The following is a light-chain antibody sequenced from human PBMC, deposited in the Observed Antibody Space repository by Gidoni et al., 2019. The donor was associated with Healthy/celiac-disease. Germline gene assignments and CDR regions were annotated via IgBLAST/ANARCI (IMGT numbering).Light chain of an antibody. CDR2: CAS. CDR1: QSVRSN. CDR3: QQYNNWPSWT. J-gene: IGKJ1*01. V-gene: IGKV3-15*01. Sequence: EIVMTPYPATLSVSPGERATLSCRASQSVRSNLAWYPQKPGQAPRLIIYCASTRATGIPARFSGSGSGTEFTLTISSLQSEDFAVYYCQQYNNWPSWTFGQGTKVEIK.